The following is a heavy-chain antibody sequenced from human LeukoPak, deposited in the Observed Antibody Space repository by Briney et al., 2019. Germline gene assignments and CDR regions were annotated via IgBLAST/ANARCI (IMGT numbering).Heavy chain of an antibody. V-gene: IGHV1-46*01. CDR3: ARDIVVVVAAALENYYYYYMDV. J-gene: IGHJ6*03. D-gene: IGHD2-15*01. Sequence: ASVKVSCKASGYTFTSYYMHWVRQAPGQGLEWMGIINPSGGSTSYAQKFQGRVTMTRDMSTSTVYMELSSLRSEDTAVYYCARDIVVVVAAALENYYYYYMDVWGKGTTVTVS. CDR1: GYTFTSYY. CDR2: INPSGGST.